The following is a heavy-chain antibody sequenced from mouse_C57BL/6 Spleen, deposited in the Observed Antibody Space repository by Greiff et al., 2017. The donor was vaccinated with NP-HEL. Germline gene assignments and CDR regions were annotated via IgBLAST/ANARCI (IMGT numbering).Heavy chain of an antibody. D-gene: IGHD2-2*01. V-gene: IGHV14-2*01. CDR1: GFNIKDYY. J-gene: IGHJ4*01. CDR2: IDPEDGET. CDR3: ARGALLWLRENAMDY. Sequence: DVKLQESGAELVKPGASVKLSCTASGFNIKDYYMHWVKQRTEQGLEWIGRIDPEDGETKYAPKFQGKATITADTSSNTAYLQLSSLTSEDTAVYYCARGALLWLRENAMDYWGQGTSVTVSS.